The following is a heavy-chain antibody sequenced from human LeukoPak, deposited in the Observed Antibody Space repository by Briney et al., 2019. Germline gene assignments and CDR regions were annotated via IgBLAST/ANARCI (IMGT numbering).Heavy chain of an antibody. CDR3: ARSPRDGYHDAFDI. CDR1: GYSFTTYW. J-gene: IGHJ3*02. Sequence: GESLKISCKVSGYSFTTYWIAWVRQMPGKGLEWMGIIYPADSDTKFSPSFQGQVTISADKSISTAYLQWSSLKASDTAVYYCARSPRDGYHDAFDIWGQGTVVTVSS. V-gene: IGHV5-51*01. CDR2: IYPADSDT. D-gene: IGHD5-24*01.